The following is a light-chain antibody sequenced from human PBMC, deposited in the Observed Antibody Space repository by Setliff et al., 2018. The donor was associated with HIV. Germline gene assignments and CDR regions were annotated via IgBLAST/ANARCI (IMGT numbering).Light chain of an antibody. J-gene: IGLJ1*01. CDR1: SSDIGAYNY. CDR3: SSYTSSSTRV. CDR2: DVS. V-gene: IGLV2-11*01. Sequence: QSVLTQPRSVSGSPGQSVTLSCTGSSSDIGAYNYVSWYQQYPGKAPKLIIYDVSKRPSGVPDRFSGSKSGDTASLTISGLQSEDEADYYCSSYTSSSTRVFGTGTKVTVL.